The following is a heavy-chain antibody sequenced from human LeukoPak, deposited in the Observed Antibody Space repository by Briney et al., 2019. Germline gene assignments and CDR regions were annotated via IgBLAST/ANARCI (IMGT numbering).Heavy chain of an antibody. CDR1: GFTFSSYA. D-gene: IGHD3-16*01. Sequence: GGSLRLSCAASGFTFSSYAMSWVRQAPGKGLEWVSAISGSGGSTYYADSVKGRFTISRDNPKNTLYLQMNSLRAEDTAVYYCAKGRAVRRLEFDYWGQGTLVTVSS. J-gene: IGHJ4*02. CDR3: AKGRAVRRLEFDY. V-gene: IGHV3-23*01. CDR2: ISGSGGST.